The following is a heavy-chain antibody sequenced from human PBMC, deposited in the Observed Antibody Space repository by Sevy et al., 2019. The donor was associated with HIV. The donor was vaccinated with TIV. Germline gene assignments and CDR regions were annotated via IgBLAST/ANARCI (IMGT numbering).Heavy chain of an antibody. J-gene: IGHJ6*02. Sequence: GGSLRLSCAASGFTFSSYWMSWVRQAPEKGLEWVASLKQDGSEKYYVDSVKGRFTISRDNAKNSLYLQMNSLRAEDTAVCYCARDTPDSLYDFWSGYYPYYYYYGMDVWGQGTTVTVSS. CDR2: LKQDGSEK. CDR1: GFTFSSYW. V-gene: IGHV3-7*01. D-gene: IGHD3-3*01. CDR3: ARDTPDSLYDFWSGYYPYYYYYGMDV.